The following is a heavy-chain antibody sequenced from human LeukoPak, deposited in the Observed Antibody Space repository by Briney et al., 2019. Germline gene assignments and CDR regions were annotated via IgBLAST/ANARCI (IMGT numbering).Heavy chain of an antibody. Sequence: PGESLKISCKGSGYSFTSYWIAWVRQMPGKGLEWMGIIYPGDSDTRYSPSFQGQVTISADKSISTASLQWSSLKASDTAMYYCARGRYCTSTSCSHFDYWGQGTLVTVSS. D-gene: IGHD2-2*01. J-gene: IGHJ4*02. CDR1: GYSFTSYW. V-gene: IGHV5-51*01. CDR2: IYPGDSDT. CDR3: ARGRYCTSTSCSHFDY.